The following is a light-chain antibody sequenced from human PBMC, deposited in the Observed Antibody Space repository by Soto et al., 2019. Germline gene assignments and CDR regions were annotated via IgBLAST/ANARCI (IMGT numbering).Light chain of an antibody. Sequence: EIVLTQSPGTLSLSPGERATLSCRASQSVSSSYLAWYQQKPDQAPRLLIYGASSRATGIPDRFSGSGSGTDFTLTISRLEPEDFAVYYCQQYGSSPPEGTFGQGTKVEIK. CDR1: QSVSSSY. J-gene: IGKJ1*01. V-gene: IGKV3-20*01. CDR2: GAS. CDR3: QQYGSSPPEGT.